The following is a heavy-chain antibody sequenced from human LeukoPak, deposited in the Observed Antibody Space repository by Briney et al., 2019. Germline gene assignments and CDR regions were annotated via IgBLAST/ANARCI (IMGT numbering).Heavy chain of an antibody. V-gene: IGHV1-8*03. J-gene: IGHJ5*02. Sequence: ASVKVSCKASGYTFTSYDINWVRQATGQGLEWMGWMNPNSGNTGYAQKFQGRVTITRNTSISTAYMELSSLRSEDTAVYYCARVKQGYCSSTSCYGWFDPWGQGTLVTVSS. CDR1: GYTFTSYD. CDR3: ARVKQGYCSSTSCYGWFDP. CDR2: MNPNSGNT. D-gene: IGHD2-2*01.